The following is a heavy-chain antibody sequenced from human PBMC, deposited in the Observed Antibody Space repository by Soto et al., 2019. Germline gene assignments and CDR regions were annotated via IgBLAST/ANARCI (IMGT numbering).Heavy chain of an antibody. Sequence: QITLKESGPTLVKPTQTLTLTCTFSGFSLSTSGVGVGWIRQPPGKALEWLALIHWDDDKRYSPSLKTRLTITRDTSKNQVVLTVTNMDPVETATYYCVHITFHYDILTAYYKGFFDYWGQGALVTVSS. CDR3: VHITFHYDILTAYYKGFFDY. CDR1: GFSLSTSGVG. V-gene: IGHV2-5*02. CDR2: IHWDDDK. D-gene: IGHD3-9*01. J-gene: IGHJ4*02.